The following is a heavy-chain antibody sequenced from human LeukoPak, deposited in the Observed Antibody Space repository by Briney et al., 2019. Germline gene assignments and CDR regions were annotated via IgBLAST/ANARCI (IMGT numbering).Heavy chain of an antibody. D-gene: IGHD3-22*01. V-gene: IGHV3-53*01. CDR3: ARAYDSSGYYSPFDY. CDR1: GFTVSSNY. CDR2: IYSGGST. Sequence: GGSLRLSCAASGFTVSSNYMSWVRQAPGKGLEWVSVIYSGGSTYYADSVKGRFTISRDNSKNTLYLQMNSLRAEDTAVYYCARAYDSSGYYSPFDYWGQGTLVTVSS. J-gene: IGHJ4*02.